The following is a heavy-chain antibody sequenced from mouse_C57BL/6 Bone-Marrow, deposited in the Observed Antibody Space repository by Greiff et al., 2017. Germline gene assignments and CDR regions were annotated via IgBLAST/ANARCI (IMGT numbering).Heavy chain of an antibody. V-gene: IGHV5-6*02. J-gene: IGHJ2*01. CDR2: ISSGGSYT. CDR1: GFTFSSYG. CDR3: ARLPITTVVGFDD. D-gene: IGHD1-1*01. Sequence: EVMLVESGGDLVKPGGSLKLSCAASGFTFSSYGMSWVRQTPDKRLEWVATISSGGSYTYYPDSVKGRFTISRDNAKDTLYLQMSSLKSEDTAMYYCARLPITTVVGFDDWGQGTTLTVSS.